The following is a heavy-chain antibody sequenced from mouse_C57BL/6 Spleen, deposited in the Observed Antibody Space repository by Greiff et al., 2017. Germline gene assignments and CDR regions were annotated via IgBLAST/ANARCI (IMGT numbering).Heavy chain of an antibody. CDR2: ISDGGSYT. J-gene: IGHJ2*01. CDR1: GFTFSSYA. V-gene: IGHV5-4*01. Sequence: EVKRVESGGGLVKPGGSLKLSCAASGFTFSSYAMSWVRQTPEKRLEWVATISDGGSYTYYPDNVKGRFTISRDNAKNNLYLQMSHLKSEDTAMYYCARDGPVFDYWGQGTTLTVSS. CDR3: ARDGPVFDY.